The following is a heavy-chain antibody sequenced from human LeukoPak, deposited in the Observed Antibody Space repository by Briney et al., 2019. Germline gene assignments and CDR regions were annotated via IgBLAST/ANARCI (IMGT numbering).Heavy chain of an antibody. CDR3: ARHFYGAFDI. CDR2: IYYSGST. J-gene: IGHJ3*02. Sequence: PSETLSLTCTVSGGSISSYYWSWIRQPPGKGLEWIGYIYYSGSTNYNPSLKSRVTISVDTSKNQFFLKLSSVTAADTAVYYCARHFYGAFDIWGQGTMVTVSS. D-gene: IGHD3-16*01. CDR1: GGSISSYY. V-gene: IGHV4-59*08.